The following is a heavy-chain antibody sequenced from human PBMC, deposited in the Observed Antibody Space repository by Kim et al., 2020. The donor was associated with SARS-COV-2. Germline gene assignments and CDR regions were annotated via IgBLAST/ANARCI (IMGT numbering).Heavy chain of an antibody. J-gene: IGHJ5*02. Sequence: SGNTGYAQKFQGRVTMTRNTSISTAYMELSSLRSEDTAVYYCARGRPYDPWGQGTLVTVSS. CDR3: ARGRPYDP. V-gene: IGHV1-8*01. CDR2: SGNT.